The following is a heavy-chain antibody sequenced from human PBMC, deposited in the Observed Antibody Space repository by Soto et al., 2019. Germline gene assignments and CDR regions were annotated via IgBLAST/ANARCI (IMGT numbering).Heavy chain of an antibody. CDR2: INHSGST. V-gene: IGHV4-34*01. D-gene: IGHD3-16*01. CDR3: ASTGGGGWFDR. Sequence: QVQLQQWGAGLLKPSETLSLTCAVYGGSFGGYYWSWIRQPPGKGLEWIGEINHSGSTNYNPSLKSRVTISVDTSNNQFSLKLSSVTAADTAVYYCASTGGGGWFDRWGQGTLVTVSS. CDR1: GGSFGGYY. J-gene: IGHJ5*02.